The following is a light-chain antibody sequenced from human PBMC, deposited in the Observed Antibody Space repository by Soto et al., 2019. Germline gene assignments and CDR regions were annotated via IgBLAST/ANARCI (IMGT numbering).Light chain of an antibody. V-gene: IGKV1-39*01. J-gene: IGKJ2*01. CDR3: QQSYSTPYT. CDR2: VAS. CDR1: QSISSN. Sequence: DIQMTQYPSSLSASVGDRVTITCRASQSISSNLNWYQQKPGEAPKLLIYVASSLQSGVPSRFSGSESETDFTLTISSLQPDDVATDYCQQSYSTPYTFGQGIKLEIK.